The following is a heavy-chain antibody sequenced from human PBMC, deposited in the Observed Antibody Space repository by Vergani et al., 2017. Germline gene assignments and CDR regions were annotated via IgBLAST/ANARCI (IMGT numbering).Heavy chain of an antibody. J-gene: IGHJ6*02. D-gene: IGHD3-9*01. Sequence: QVQLQESGPGLVKPPGTLSLTCAVSGVSISSSNWWSWVRQPPGKGLHWIGEIYHRGSTNYNPSLKSRVTISVDKSKNQFSLKLRSVTAADTAVYYCARALKLRYSPFGDYYYYGMDVWGQGTTVTVSS. V-gene: IGHV4-4*03. CDR2: IYHRGST. CDR1: GVSISSSNW. CDR3: ARALKLRYSPFGDYYYYGMDV.